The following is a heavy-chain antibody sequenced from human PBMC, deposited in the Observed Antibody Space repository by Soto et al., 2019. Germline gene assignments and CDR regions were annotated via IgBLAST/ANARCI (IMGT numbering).Heavy chain of an antibody. CDR3: ASGTVRSFFDY. CDR2: LYSGGYT. J-gene: IGHJ4*02. V-gene: IGHV3-66*01. Sequence: GESLKISCAASGFTVSSNYMSWVRQAPGRGLQWVSILYSGGYTHYTDSVKGRFTISRDNSKNTLYLQMNSLRLEDTAVYYCASGTVRSFFDYWGQGILVTVSS. CDR1: GFTVSSNY. D-gene: IGHD3-3*01.